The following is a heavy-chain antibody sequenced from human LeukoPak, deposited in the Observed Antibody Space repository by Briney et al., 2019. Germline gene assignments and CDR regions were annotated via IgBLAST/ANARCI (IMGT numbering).Heavy chain of an antibody. CDR2: IYSDNT. V-gene: IGHV3-53*01. Sequence: GGSLRLSCTVSGFTVTSNSMSWVRQAPGKGLEWVSFIYSDNTHYSDSVKGRFTISRDNSKNTLYLQMNSLRAEDTAVYYCARRAGAYSQPYDYWGQGTLVTVSS. J-gene: IGHJ4*02. CDR3: ARRAGAYSQPYDY. CDR1: GFTVTSNS. D-gene: IGHD4/OR15-4a*01.